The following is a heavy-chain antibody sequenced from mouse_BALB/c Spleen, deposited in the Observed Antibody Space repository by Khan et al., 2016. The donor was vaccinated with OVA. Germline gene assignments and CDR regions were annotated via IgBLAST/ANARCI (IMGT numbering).Heavy chain of an antibody. Sequence: QMQLEESGPGLVAPSQSLSITCTVSGFSLTDYGVNWVRQPPGKSLEWLGMIWGDGSTDYNSALKSRLHINKDNSKSQVFLKMNSLQTDDTARYYCARELRLGGFAYWGQGTLVTVSA. CDR3: ARELRLGGFAY. D-gene: IGHD1-2*01. CDR2: IWGDGST. V-gene: IGHV2-6-7*01. CDR1: GFSLTDYG. J-gene: IGHJ3*01.